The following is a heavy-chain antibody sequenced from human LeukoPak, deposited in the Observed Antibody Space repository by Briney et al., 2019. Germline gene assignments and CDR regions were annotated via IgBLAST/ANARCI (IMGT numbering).Heavy chain of an antibody. V-gene: IGHV1-2*02. D-gene: IGHD5-18*01. CDR2: INPNSGGT. J-gene: IGHJ6*02. CDR3: ARVKIQLWRTAGAYYYGMDV. Sequence: GASVKVSCKASGYTFTGYYMHWVRQAPGQGLEWMGWINPNSGGTNYAQKFQGRVTMTRDTSISTAYMELSRLRSDDTAVYYCARVKIQLWRTAGAYYYGMDVWGQGTTVTVSS. CDR1: GYTFTGYY.